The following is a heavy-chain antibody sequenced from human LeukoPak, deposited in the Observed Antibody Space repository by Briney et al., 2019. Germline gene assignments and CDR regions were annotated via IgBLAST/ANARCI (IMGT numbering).Heavy chain of an antibody. D-gene: IGHD5-18*01. CDR1: GFTFSSYS. J-gene: IGHJ4*02. V-gene: IGHV3-74*01. CDR2: IYSDGSST. Sequence: PGGSLRLSCAASGFTFSSYSINWVRQAPGKGLVWVSRIYSDGSSTTYADSVKGRFTISRDNAKSTLDLQMTSLRAEDTAAYYCAGGFSYGRFDFWGQGTLVTVSS. CDR3: AGGFSYGRFDF.